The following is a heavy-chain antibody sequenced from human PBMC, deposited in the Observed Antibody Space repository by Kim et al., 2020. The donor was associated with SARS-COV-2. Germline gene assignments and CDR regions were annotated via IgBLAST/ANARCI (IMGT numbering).Heavy chain of an antibody. Sequence: GGSLRLSCAASGFTFSSYSMNWVRQAPGKGLEWVSSISSSSSYIYYADSVKGRFTISRDNAKNSLYLQMNSLRAEDTAVYYCARGAVTSDAFDIWGQGTMVTVSS. D-gene: IGHD4-17*01. CDR2: ISSSSSYI. V-gene: IGHV3-21*01. CDR1: GFTFSSYS. CDR3: ARGAVTSDAFDI. J-gene: IGHJ3*02.